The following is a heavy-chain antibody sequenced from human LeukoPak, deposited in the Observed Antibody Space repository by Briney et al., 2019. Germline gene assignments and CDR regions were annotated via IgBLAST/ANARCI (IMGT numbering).Heavy chain of an antibody. CDR2: IRSKANSYAT. J-gene: IGHJ3*02. Sequence: PGGSLKLSCAASGFTFSGSAIHWVRQASGKGLEWVGHIRSKANSYATAYVASVKGRFTISRDDSKNTAYLQMNSLQIEDTAVYYCSSLTGDPSDDGYNIWGQGTMVTVSS. V-gene: IGHV3-73*01. CDR1: GFTFSGSA. D-gene: IGHD7-27*01. CDR3: SSLTGDPSDDGYNI.